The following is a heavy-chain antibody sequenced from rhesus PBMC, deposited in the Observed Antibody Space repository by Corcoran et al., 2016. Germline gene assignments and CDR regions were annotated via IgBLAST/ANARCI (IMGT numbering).Heavy chain of an antibody. J-gene: IGHJ3*01. CDR1: GGPFSGYY. CDR2: ISGSRGRT. CDR3: ARESLGAFDF. Sequence: QVQLQESGPGLVKPSETLSLTCAVSGGPFSGYYWGWIRQPPGKGLEWIGNISGSRGRTDCNPSLKSRVTMSTDTSKNQCSLKVTSVTAADTAVYYCARESLGAFDFWGQGLRVTVSS. V-gene: IGHV4-165*01. D-gene: IGHD3-34*01.